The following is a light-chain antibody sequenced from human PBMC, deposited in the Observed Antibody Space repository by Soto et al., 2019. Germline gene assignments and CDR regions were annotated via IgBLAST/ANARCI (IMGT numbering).Light chain of an antibody. CDR3: SSYSGSNNFYVV. CDR2: EVS. Sequence: QSVLTQPPSASGSPGQSVTISCTGTSSDVGGYNYVSWYQQHPGKAPKLMIYEVSKRPSGVPDRFSGSKSGNAASLTVSGLQAEDEADYYGSSYSGSNNFYVVFGGGTKLTVL. V-gene: IGLV2-8*01. CDR1: SSDVGGYNY. J-gene: IGLJ2*01.